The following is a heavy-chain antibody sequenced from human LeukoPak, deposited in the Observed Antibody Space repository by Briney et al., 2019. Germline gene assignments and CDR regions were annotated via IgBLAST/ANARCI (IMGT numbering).Heavy chain of an antibody. CDR1: GSISGYY. Sequence: SETLSLTCTVSGSISGYYWSWLRQPPGKGLEWIGYIYTSGSTNYNPSLESRVTISVDTSKNQFSLDLSSVAAADTAVYYCARQKCTSTSCLTKNAFDIWGQGTMVTVSS. D-gene: IGHD2-2*01. CDR3: ARQKCTSTSCLTKNAFDI. CDR2: IYTSGST. J-gene: IGHJ3*02. V-gene: IGHV4-4*09.